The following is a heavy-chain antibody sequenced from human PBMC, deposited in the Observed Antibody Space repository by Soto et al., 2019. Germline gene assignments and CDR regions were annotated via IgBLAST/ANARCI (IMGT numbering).Heavy chain of an antibody. D-gene: IGHD3-9*01. J-gene: IGHJ4*02. CDR1: GDSINSYY. V-gene: IGHV4-59*08. CDR3: ARHVYAGHSRYYFDS. Sequence: SETLSLTCIASGDSINSYYWSWIRQPPGKGLEWIGYIFYSGTTNYNPSLKSRVAISIDTSRDQFSLKLSSVTAADTAVYYCARHVYAGHSRYYFDSWGQGTLVTVSS. CDR2: IFYSGTT.